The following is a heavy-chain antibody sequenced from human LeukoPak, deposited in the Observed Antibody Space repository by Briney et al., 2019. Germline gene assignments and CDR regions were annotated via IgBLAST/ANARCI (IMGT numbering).Heavy chain of an antibody. D-gene: IGHD1-1*01. Sequence: GASVKLSCKASGGTFSSYTISWVRQAPGQGLEWMGRIIPLLGIANYAQKFQGRVTITADKSTSAAYMELSSLRSEDTAVYYCARGTYGMDVWGQGTTVTVSS. V-gene: IGHV1-69*02. CDR2: IIPLLGIA. J-gene: IGHJ6*02. CDR3: ARGTYGMDV. CDR1: GGTFSSYT.